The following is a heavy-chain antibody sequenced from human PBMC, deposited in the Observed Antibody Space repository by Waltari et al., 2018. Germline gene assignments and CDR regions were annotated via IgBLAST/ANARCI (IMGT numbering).Heavy chain of an antibody. J-gene: IGHJ4*02. CDR2: INSDGSST. CDR1: GFTFSTYW. CDR3: ARNIQAAA. D-gene: IGHD2-2*01. V-gene: IGHV3-74*01. Sequence: EVQLVESGGGLFKYGGSLRVDCAASGFTFSTYWTHWVRQATGKGLVWVSRINSDGSSTSYADSVRGRFTISRDNAKNTLYLQMNSLRAEDTAVYYCARNIQAAAWGQGTLVTVSS.